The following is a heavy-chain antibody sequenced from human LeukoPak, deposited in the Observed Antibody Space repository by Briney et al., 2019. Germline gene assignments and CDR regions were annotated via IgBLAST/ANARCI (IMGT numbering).Heavy chain of an antibody. D-gene: IGHD3-22*01. CDR2: IRYDGSNK. CDR3: AKVPDYYDSSGPPAD. V-gene: IGHV3-30*02. J-gene: IGHJ4*02. Sequence: GGSLRLSCAASGFTFSSYGMHWVRQAPGKGLEWVAFIRYDGSNKYYADSVKGRFTISRDNSKNTLYRQMNSLRAEDTAVYYCAKVPDYYDSSGPPADWGQGTLVTVSS. CDR1: GFTFSSYG.